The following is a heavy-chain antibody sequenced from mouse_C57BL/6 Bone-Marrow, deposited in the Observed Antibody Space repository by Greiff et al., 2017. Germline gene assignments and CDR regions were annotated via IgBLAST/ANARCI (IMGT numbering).Heavy chain of an antibody. J-gene: IGHJ3*01. D-gene: IGHD2-1*01. Sequence: VHLVESGAELARPGASVKLSCKASGYTFTSYGISWVKQRTGQGLEWIGEIYPRSGNTSYNEKFKGKATLTADKSSSTAYMELRSLTSEDSAVYFCAIIYYGNYGAYWGQGTLVTVSA. CDR3: AIIYYGNYGAY. CDR1: GYTFTSYG. CDR2: IYPRSGNT. V-gene: IGHV1-81*01.